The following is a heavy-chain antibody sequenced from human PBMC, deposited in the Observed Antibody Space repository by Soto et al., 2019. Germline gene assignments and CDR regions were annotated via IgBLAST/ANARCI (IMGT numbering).Heavy chain of an antibody. Sequence: EVRLVESGGGLVQPGGSLRLSCEASGFTLSVHHMDWVRQAPGTGLAWVGRSRNEASKYSTEYAASVKGRFTVSRDASRNSLYLQMNSLKVEDTAVYYCARGWGTISGVIVVDYYAVDVWGQGTTVTVSS. D-gene: IGHD3-3*01. CDR2: SRNEASKYST. V-gene: IGHV3-72*01. J-gene: IGHJ6*02. CDR1: GFTLSVHH. CDR3: ARGWGTISGVIVVDYYAVDV.